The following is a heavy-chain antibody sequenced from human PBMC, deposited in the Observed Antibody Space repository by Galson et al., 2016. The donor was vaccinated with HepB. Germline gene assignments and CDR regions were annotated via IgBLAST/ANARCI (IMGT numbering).Heavy chain of an antibody. CDR2: ISGSGDNT. Sequence: SLRLSCAASGLTFRDYAMNGVRQAPGKGLQWVSTISGSGDNTYYGDSVKGRFAVSRDNSKNTLSLQLSSLGAEDTAVYYCVRSNFADYWGQGILVAVSS. D-gene: IGHD4-11*01. CDR1: GLTFRDYA. CDR3: VRSNFADY. V-gene: IGHV3-23*01. J-gene: IGHJ4*02.